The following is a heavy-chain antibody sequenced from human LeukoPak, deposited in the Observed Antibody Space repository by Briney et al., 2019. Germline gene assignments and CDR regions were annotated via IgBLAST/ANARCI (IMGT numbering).Heavy chain of an antibody. CDR3: ARGDFGETNTAFDV. D-gene: IGHD4-17*01. CDR1: GYTFTGYD. Sequence: ASVKVSCKTSGYTFTGYDVHWVRQAPGQGLEWMGWINPNSATTNYAQRLQGRVTFTRDTSLSIAYMELSSLTSEDAAVYFCARGDFGETNTAFDVWGQGTLVAVSS. CDR2: INPNSATT. V-gene: IGHV1-8*03. J-gene: IGHJ3*01.